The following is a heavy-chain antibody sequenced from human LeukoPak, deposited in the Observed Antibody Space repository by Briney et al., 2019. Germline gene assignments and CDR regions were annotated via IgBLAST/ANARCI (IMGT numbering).Heavy chain of an antibody. CDR1: GFTVSSNY. V-gene: IGHV4-59*02. J-gene: IGHJ5*02. Sequence: PGGSLRLSCAASGFTVSSNYMSWVRQAPGKGLEWIGYIYYTGSTSYNPSLKSRVTMSLDASKNQFSLELNSVTPADTAVYYCARGGNYWPQWWFDPWGRGTLVSVSS. D-gene: IGHD1-26*01. CDR3: ARGGNYWPQWWFDP. CDR2: IYYTGST.